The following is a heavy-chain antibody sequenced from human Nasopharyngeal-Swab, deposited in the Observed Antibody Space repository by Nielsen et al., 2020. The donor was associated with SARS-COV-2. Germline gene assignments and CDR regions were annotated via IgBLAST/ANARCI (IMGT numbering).Heavy chain of an antibody. CDR1: GGSFSANY. CDR2: INHSGST. CDR3: ARGLSGVVPAPILGLGPFYSYYYMDV. V-gene: IGHV4-34*01. J-gene: IGHJ6*03. D-gene: IGHD2-2*01. Sequence: GSLRLSCGVYGGSFSANYWGWIRQPPGKGLEWIAEINHSGSTHYNPSLKSRVTMSVDTSKNQFTLKLTSVTAADTAVYYCARGLSGVVPAPILGLGPFYSYYYMDVWGKGTTVTVSS.